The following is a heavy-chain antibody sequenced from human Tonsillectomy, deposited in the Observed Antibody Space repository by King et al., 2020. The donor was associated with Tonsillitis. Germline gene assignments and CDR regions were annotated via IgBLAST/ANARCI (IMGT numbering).Heavy chain of an antibody. J-gene: IGHJ4*02. CDR1: GFTFSSYA. CDR2: IYSDVSST. Sequence: VQLVESGGGFVQPGGSLRLSCAASGFTFSSYAMSWVRQAPGKGLEWVSVIYSDVSSTYYADSVKGRFTISRDNSKNTLYLQMNSLRAEDTAVYYCAKASGQNWGQGTLVTVSS. CDR3: AKASGQN. V-gene: IGHV3-23*03. D-gene: IGHD2/OR15-2a*01.